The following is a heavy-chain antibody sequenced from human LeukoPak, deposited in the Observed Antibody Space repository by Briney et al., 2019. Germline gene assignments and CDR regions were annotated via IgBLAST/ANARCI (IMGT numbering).Heavy chain of an antibody. D-gene: IGHD3-22*01. CDR2: INHSGST. J-gene: IGHJ4*02. Sequence: SETLSLTCAVYGGSFSGYYWSWIRQPPGKGLEWIGEINHSGSTNYNPSLKSRVTISVDTSKDQFSLKLSSVTAADTAVYYCARGPHYYYDSSGTGDFDYWGQGTLVTVSS. CDR1: GGSFSGYY. V-gene: IGHV4-34*01. CDR3: ARGPHYYYDSSGTGDFDY.